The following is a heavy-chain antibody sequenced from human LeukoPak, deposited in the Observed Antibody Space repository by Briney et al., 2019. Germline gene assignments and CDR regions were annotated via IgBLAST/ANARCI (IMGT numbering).Heavy chain of an antibody. V-gene: IGHV1-69*13. D-gene: IGHD2-21*02. CDR2: IIPIFGTA. CDR1: GGTFSSYA. CDR3: ARGHRVVTAEFDY. Sequence: ASVKVSCKASGGTFSSYAISWVRQAPGQGLEWMGGIIPIFGTANYAQKFQGRVTITADESTSTAYMELSSLRSGDAAVYYCARGHRVVTAEFDYWGQGTLVTVSS. J-gene: IGHJ4*02.